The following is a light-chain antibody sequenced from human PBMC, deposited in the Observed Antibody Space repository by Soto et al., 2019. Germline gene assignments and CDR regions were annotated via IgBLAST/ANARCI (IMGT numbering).Light chain of an antibody. CDR3: QQYGSRWT. CDR2: GAS. CDR1: QSASSSY. J-gene: IGKJ1*01. Sequence: TQSPDTLSVSPWASSTLSCSASQSASSSYLAWYQQKPGQAPRLLICGASSRATGIPDRFSGSGSGTDFTLTISRLEPEDFAVYYCQQYGSRWTFGQGTKVDIK. V-gene: IGKV3-20*01.